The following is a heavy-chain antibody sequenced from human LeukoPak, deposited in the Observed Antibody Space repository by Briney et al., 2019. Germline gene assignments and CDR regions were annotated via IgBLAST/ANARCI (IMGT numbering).Heavy chain of an antibody. V-gene: IGHV4-30-2*03. CDR1: GGSISSGGYS. D-gene: IGHD4-11*01. CDR3: ARRAYSDYGGVSVDP. CDR2: IYYSGST. J-gene: IGHJ5*02. Sequence: SETLSLTCAVSGGSISSGGYSWSWIRQPPGKGLDWIGSIYYSGSTYYNPSLKSRVTISVDTSKNQFSLKLSSVTAADTAVYYCARRAYSDYGGVSVDPWGQGTLVTVSS.